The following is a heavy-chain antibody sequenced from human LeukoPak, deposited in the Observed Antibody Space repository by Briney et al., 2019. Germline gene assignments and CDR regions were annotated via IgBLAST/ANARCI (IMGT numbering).Heavy chain of an antibody. CDR2: IKEDGSEK. CDR1: GFTLSSTW. D-gene: IGHD2-15*01. Sequence: PGGSLRLSCAASGFTLSSTWMTWLRQAPGKGLEWAANIKEDGSEKYYVDSVKGRFSISRDNAKNSLYLQMNSLRAEDTAVYYCVRGGYYFDYWGQGTLVTVSS. V-gene: IGHV3-7*01. J-gene: IGHJ4*02. CDR3: VRGGYYFDY.